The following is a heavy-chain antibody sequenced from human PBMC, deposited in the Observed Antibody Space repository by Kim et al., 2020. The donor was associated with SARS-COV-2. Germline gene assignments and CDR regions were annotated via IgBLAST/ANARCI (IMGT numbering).Heavy chain of an antibody. CDR1: GGSISSGDYY. J-gene: IGHJ4*02. CDR2: NYYSGST. CDR3: ARKYNWNSFDY. Sequence: SETLSLTCTVSGGSISSGDYYWSWIRQPPGKGLEWIGYNYYSGSTYYNPSLKSPVTISVDTSKNQFSLKLISVTASDTAVYYCARKYNWNSFDYWGQGTLVTVSS. V-gene: IGHV4-30-4*01. D-gene: IGHD1-20*01.